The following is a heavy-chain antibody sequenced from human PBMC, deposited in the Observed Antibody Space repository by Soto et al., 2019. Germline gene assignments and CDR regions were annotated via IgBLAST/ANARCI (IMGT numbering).Heavy chain of an antibody. V-gene: IGHV3-23*01. CDR1: GFSFSSYA. J-gene: IGHJ6*02. CDR2: INGGSTT. CDR3: AKDKDWSGVYGMDV. Sequence: GGSLRLSCAASGFSFSSYAMNWVRQAPGKGLEWVTTINGGSTTYYADSVKGRFTISRDDSKNTLYLQMNGLRAEDTAVYYCAKDKDWSGVYGMDVWGQGTTVTVSS. D-gene: IGHD3-3*01.